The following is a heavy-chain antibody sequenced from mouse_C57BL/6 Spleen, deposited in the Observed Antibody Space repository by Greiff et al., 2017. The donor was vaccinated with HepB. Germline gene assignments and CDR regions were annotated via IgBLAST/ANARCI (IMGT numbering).Heavy chain of an antibody. CDR2: IDPSDSYT. CDR3: ARSLYYYGSSYGYFDY. D-gene: IGHD1-1*01. V-gene: IGHV1-69*01. J-gene: IGHJ2*01. Sequence: QVQLQQPGAELVMPGASVKLSCKASGYTFTSYWMHWVKQRPGQGLEWIGEIDPSDSYTNYNQKFKGKSTLTVDKSSSTAYMQLSSLTSEDSAVYYCARSLYYYGSSYGYFDYWGQGTTLTVSS. CDR1: GYTFTSYW.